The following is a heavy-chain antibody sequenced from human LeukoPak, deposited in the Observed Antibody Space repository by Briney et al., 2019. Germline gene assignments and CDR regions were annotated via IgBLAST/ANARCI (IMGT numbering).Heavy chain of an antibody. Sequence: PGGSLRLSCAASGFTVSSNYMSWVRQAPGKGPEWVSLISTGETTYYADSVKGRFTISRDSSKSTLYLQMNRLRAEDTAVYYCVVRDHSGIHRGDYWGQGALVTVSS. J-gene: IGHJ4*02. CDR1: GFTVSSNY. CDR2: ISTGETT. D-gene: IGHD1-26*01. V-gene: IGHV3-66*01. CDR3: VVRDHSGIHRGDY.